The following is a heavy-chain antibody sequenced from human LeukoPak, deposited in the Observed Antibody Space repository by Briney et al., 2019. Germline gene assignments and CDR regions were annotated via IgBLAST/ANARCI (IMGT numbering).Heavy chain of an antibody. D-gene: IGHD5-12*01. CDR1: GGSISSTSFY. CDR3: ARQFHGSGYVDDL. CDR2: IYYSGTT. J-gene: IGHJ5*02. Sequence: SETLSLTCSVSGGSISSTSFYWGGIRRPPGKGLEWIASIYYSGTTHYNPSLKSRVTMSVDTSKNQFSLKLSAVTAADTAVYYCARQFHGSGYVDDLWGQGTLVTVSS. V-gene: IGHV4-39*01.